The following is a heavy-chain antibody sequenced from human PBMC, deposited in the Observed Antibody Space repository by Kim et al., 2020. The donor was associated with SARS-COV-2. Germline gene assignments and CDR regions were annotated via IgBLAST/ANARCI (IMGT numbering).Heavy chain of an antibody. D-gene: IGHD6-6*01. V-gene: IGHV4-30-4*01. Sequence: SETLSLTCTVSGGSISSGDYYWSWIRQPPGKGLEWIGYIHYSGSTYYNPSLKSRVTISVDTSTNQFSPKLSSVTAADTAVYYCARALPRDIAARQGNRRKSGKPATDYVDYWGQGTLVTVSS. CDR3: ARALPRDIAARQGNRRKSGKPATDYVDY. CDR2: IHYSGST. J-gene: IGHJ4*02. CDR1: GGSISSGDYY.